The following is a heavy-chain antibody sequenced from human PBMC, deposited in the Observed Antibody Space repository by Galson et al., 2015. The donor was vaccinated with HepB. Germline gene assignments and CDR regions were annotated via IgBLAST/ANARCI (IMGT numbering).Heavy chain of an antibody. CDR2: ISGSGGST. CDR3: AKERVGGSSWYVRMEYYYYGMDV. V-gene: IGHV3-23*01. Sequence: SLRISCAASGFTFSSYAMSWVRQAPGKGLEWVSAISGSGGSTYYADAVKGRFTISRDNSKNTLYLQMNSLRAEDTAVYYCAKERVGGSSWYVRMEYYYYGMDVWGQGTTVTVSS. D-gene: IGHD6-13*01. J-gene: IGHJ6*02. CDR1: GFTFSSYA.